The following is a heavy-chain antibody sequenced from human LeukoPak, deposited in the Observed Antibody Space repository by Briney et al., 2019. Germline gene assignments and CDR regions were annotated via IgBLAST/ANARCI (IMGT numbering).Heavy chain of an antibody. D-gene: IGHD3-22*01. CDR1: GGSISSYY. CDR2: IYYSGST. Sequence: SETLSLTCTVSGGSISSYYWSWIRQPPGKGLEWIGYIYYSGSTNYNPSLKSRVTISVDTSKNQFSLKLSSVTAADTAVYYCARAGDYYYDSSGYWYYYYYMDVWGKGTTVTVSS. CDR3: ARAGDYYYDSSGYWYYYYYMDV. J-gene: IGHJ6*03. V-gene: IGHV4-59*01.